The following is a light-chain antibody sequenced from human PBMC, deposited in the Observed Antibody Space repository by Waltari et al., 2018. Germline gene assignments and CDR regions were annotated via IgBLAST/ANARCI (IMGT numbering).Light chain of an antibody. CDR2: QAS. Sequence: ELVLTQSPGTLSLSPGERATLACRASQSVVRFLAWYQQKPGQAPRLLIYQASNRATGIPDRFSGSVSGTDFSLTISRLEPEDFAVYYCQNHERLPATFGQGTKVEI. CDR3: QNHERLPAT. J-gene: IGKJ1*01. V-gene: IGKV3-20*01. CDR1: QSVVRF.